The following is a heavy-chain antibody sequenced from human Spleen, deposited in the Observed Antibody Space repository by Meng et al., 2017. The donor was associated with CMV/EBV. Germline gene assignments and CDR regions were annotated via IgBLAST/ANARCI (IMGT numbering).Heavy chain of an antibody. CDR1: GFIFSSYA. Sequence: GGSLRLSCAGSGFIFSSYAMTWVRQAPGKGLEWVSGISGSGDSTYYADSVKGRFTISRDNSKNTLYLQLNSLRAEDTAVYYCAKGNSPWYYYAMDVGGQGTTVTVSS. V-gene: IGHV3-23*01. CDR3: AKGNSPWYYYAMDV. CDR2: ISGSGDST. J-gene: IGHJ6*02. D-gene: IGHD4-23*01.